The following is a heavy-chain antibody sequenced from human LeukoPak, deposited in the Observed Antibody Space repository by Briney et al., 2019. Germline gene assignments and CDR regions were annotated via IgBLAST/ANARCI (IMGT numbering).Heavy chain of an antibody. Sequence: PSETLSLTCTVSGGSISSSSDYWGWIRQAPGKGLEWIGSIYYHENTYYNSSLKSRVTISVDTSKNQFSLKLSSVTAADTAVYYCARRRFVRGPDVVNPFDYWGQGTLVTVSS. CDR1: GGSISSSSDY. CDR3: ARRRFVRGPDVVNPFDY. J-gene: IGHJ4*02. V-gene: IGHV4-39*01. D-gene: IGHD2-8*01. CDR2: IYYHENT.